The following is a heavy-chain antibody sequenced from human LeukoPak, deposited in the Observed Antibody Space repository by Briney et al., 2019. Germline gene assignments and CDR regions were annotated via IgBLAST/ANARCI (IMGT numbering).Heavy chain of an antibody. CDR3: AKGELDCSSTSCHGYYYYYGMDV. CDR2: ISGSGGST. CDR1: GFTFSSYA. J-gene: IGHJ6*02. Sequence: GGSLRLSCAASGFTFSSYAMSWVRQAPGKGLGWVSAISGSGGSTYYADSVKGRFTISKDNSKNTLYLQMNSLRAEDTAVYYCAKGELDCSSTSCHGYYYYYGMDVWGQGTTVTVSS. D-gene: IGHD2-2*01. V-gene: IGHV3-23*01.